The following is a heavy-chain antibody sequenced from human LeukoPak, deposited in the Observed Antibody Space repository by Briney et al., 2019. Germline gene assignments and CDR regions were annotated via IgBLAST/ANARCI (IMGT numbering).Heavy chain of an antibody. Sequence: GGSLRLSCAASGFTFSSYAMSWVRQAPGKGLEWVSAITNSGSNTYYADSVKGRFTISRDNSKNTIYLQMNSLRADDTAVYYCAKDLGGYNYGPGDVFDYWGQGTLVTVSS. D-gene: IGHD5-18*01. CDR3: AKDLGGYNYGPGDVFDY. V-gene: IGHV3-23*01. CDR2: ITNSGSNT. CDR1: GFTFSSYA. J-gene: IGHJ4*02.